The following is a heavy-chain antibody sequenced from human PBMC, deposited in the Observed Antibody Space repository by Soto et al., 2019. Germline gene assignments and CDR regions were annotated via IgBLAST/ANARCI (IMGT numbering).Heavy chain of an antibody. Sequence: SGTLSLICTFSGDSRSCRKDVGGWIPEPPGKGVKWIGSSCYNRGTFYNPPLRGRVAMSMDASKNLCSLQVTPVTAADPAVYYCVRHRIEVVWRGFDSWGQGSPVTDSS. V-gene: IGHV4-39*01. CDR2: SCYNRGT. CDR1: GDSRSCRKDV. CDR3: VRHRIEVVWRGFDS. D-gene: IGHD1-1*01. J-gene: IGHJ4*02.